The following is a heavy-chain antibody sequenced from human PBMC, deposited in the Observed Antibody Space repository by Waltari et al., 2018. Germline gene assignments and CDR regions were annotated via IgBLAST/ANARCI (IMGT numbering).Heavy chain of an antibody. Sequence: QVQLQESGPGLVKPSETLSLTCTVSGGSISSYSWSWIRQPAGKGLEWIGRIYTSGSTNYNPSLKSRVTMSVDTSKNQFSLKLSSVTAADTAVYYCAREEHYDFWSGYGNWFDPWGQGTLVTVSS. CDR1: GGSISSYS. V-gene: IGHV4-4*07. CDR3: AREEHYDFWSGYGNWFDP. CDR2: IYTSGST. D-gene: IGHD3-3*01. J-gene: IGHJ5*02.